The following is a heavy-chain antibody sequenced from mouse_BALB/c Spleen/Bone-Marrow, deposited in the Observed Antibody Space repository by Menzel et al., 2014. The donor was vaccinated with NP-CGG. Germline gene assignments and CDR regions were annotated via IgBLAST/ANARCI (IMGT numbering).Heavy chain of an antibody. V-gene: IGHV1S81*02. CDR3: ARRNGDY. J-gene: IGHJ2*01. CDR2: INPSNGRT. Sequence: QVQLQQSGAELVKPGASVKLSCKASGYTFTSYWMHWVKQRPGQGLEWIGEINPSNGRTNYNEKFKNKATLTVGKSSSTAYMQLSSLTSEDSAVYYCARRNGDYWGQGTTLTVSS. CDR1: GYTFTSYW.